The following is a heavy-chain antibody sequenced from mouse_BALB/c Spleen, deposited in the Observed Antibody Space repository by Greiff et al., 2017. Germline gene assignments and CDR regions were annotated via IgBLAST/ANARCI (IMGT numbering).Heavy chain of an antibody. CDR2: IYPSDSYT. Sequence: QVQLKQPGAELVRPGASVKLSCKASGYTFTSYWINWVKQRPGQGLEWIGNIYPSDSYTNYNQKFKDKATLTVDKSSSTAYMQLSSPTSEDSAVYYCTRAYYRYDVGYAMDYWGQGTSVTVSS. CDR1: GYTFTSYW. J-gene: IGHJ4*01. V-gene: IGHV1-69*02. CDR3: TRAYYRYDVGYAMDY. D-gene: IGHD2-14*01.